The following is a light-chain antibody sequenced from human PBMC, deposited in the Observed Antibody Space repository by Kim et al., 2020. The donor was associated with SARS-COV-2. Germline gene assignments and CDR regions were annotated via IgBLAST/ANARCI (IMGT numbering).Light chain of an antibody. V-gene: IGLV1-44*01. J-gene: IGLJ2*01. CDR2: TNN. CDR1: TSNSETNP. CDR3: AAWDESPDGYVV. Sequence: SVSISCTGSTSNSETNPVKLYQQLPGAAPKLLIHTNNQRPSGVPDRFSGSRVGTSASLTISGLQSEDEADYFCAAWDESPDGYVVFGGGTKLTVL.